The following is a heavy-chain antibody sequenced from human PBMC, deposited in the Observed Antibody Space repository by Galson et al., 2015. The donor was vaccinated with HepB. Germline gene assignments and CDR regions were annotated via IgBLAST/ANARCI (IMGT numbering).Heavy chain of an antibody. CDR1: GFTFSSHS. CDR3: ARRPSITGCYFYYMDV. D-gene: IGHD3-10*01. CDR2: ISSSSSYI. J-gene: IGHJ6*03. V-gene: IGHV3-21*01. Sequence: SLRLSCAASGFTFSSHSMYWVRQAPGKGLEWVSFISSSSSYIYYADSVKGRFTISRDNAKWSLYLQMNSLRAQDRALYYCARRPSITGCYFYYMDVGGKGTTGTVSS.